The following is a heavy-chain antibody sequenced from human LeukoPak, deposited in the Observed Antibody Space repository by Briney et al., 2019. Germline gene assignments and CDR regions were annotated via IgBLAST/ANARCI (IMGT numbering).Heavy chain of an antibody. D-gene: IGHD6-19*01. J-gene: IGHJ4*02. Sequence: GGSLSLSCAACRFTLSSFAMKWVREATGEGGECGSVISVSGGRTDYAASVKGRFTISRDNSKNTLYLQMNSLRDEDTAVYYCGNPPGSGWYYFDYWGQGTLVTVSS. CDR3: GNPPGSGWYYFDY. CDR2: ISVSGGRT. CDR1: RFTLSSFA. V-gene: IGHV3-23*01.